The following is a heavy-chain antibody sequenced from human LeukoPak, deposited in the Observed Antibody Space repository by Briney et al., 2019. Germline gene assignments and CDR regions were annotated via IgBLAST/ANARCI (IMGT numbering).Heavy chain of an antibody. Sequence: SETLSLTCTGSGGSISSYYWSWIRQPPGKGREWMGNIYYSGSTNDNPSLKSRVTISVDTSKNQFSLKLSSVPAADTAVYYCARVAQLGYCSGGSCYGTYYFDYWGQGTLVTVSS. V-gene: IGHV4-59*01. D-gene: IGHD2-15*01. CDR3: ARVAQLGYCSGGSCYGTYYFDY. J-gene: IGHJ4*02. CDR2: IYYSGST. CDR1: GGSISSYY.